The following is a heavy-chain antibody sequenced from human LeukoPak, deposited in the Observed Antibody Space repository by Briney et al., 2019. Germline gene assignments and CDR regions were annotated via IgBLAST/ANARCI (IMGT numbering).Heavy chain of an antibody. CDR3: ARAGELRYMDV. Sequence: PGGSLRLSCAASGFIFSDYYMAWIRQAPGEGLEWISTIKGTGLTTYYADSVKGRVTISRDNDKNSLFLQMSSLRADDTAIYYCARAGELRYMDVWGKGTAVTVSS. J-gene: IGHJ6*03. D-gene: IGHD3-16*01. CDR1: GFIFSDYY. CDR2: IKGTGLTT. V-gene: IGHV3-11*04.